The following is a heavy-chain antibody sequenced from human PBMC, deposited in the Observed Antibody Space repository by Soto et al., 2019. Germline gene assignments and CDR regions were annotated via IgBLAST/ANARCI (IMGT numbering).Heavy chain of an antibody. Sequence: PSETLSLTCTVSGGSISSSSYYWGWIRQPPGKGLEWIGSIYYSGSTYYNPSLKSRVTISVDTSKNQFSLKLSSVTAADTAVYYCASQKVATMDFDYWGQGTLVTVSS. D-gene: IGHD5-12*01. V-gene: IGHV4-39*01. J-gene: IGHJ4*02. CDR2: IYYSGST. CDR3: ASQKVATMDFDY. CDR1: GGSISSSSYY.